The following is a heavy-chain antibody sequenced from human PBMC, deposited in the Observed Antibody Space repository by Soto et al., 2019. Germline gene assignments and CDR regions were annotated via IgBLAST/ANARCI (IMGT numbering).Heavy chain of an antibody. CDR2: IYYSGST. D-gene: IGHD6-13*01. CDR1: GGSISIYD. J-gene: IGHJ5*02. Sequence: SGTLSLTCAVSGGSISIYDWSWIRQPPGKGLEWIGYIYYSGSTNYNPSLKSRVTISVDTSKNQFSLKLSSVTAADTAVYYCARGTAAAGIPPPGPFDPWGQGTLVTVSS. CDR3: ARGTAAAGIPPPGPFDP. V-gene: IGHV4-59*01.